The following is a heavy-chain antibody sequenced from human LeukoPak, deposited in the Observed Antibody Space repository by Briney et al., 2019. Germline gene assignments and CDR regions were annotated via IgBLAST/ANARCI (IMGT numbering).Heavy chain of an antibody. D-gene: IGHD4-23*01. CDR3: SKLTPRLLSDS. V-gene: IGHV3-15*07. CDR1: GVTFTNAW. Sequence: GGALRLSCAASGVTFTNAWMNWGRQAPGKGGEWVGRIKRKADGETIDCAARGKGRFTFSRDNSKNSLYLQMNSLKSEDTAVYYCSKLTPRLLSDSGGQGPLATVS. J-gene: IGHJ4*02. CDR2: IKRKADGETI.